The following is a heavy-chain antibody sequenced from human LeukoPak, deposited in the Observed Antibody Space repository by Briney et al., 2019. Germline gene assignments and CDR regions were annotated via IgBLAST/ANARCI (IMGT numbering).Heavy chain of an antibody. J-gene: IGHJ4*02. CDR1: GGSISNYY. CDR2: IYYSGST. V-gene: IGHV4-59*01. Sequence: SETLSLTCTVSGGSISNYYWNWIRRPPGKGLEWIGYIYYSGSTNYNPSLKSRVTISVDTSKNQFSLKLNSVTAADTAVYYCARMSRTYFDYWGQGTLVTVSS. CDR3: ARMSRTYFDY.